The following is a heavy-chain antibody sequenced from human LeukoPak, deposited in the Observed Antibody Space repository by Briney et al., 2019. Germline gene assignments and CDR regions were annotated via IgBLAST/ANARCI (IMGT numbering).Heavy chain of an antibody. D-gene: IGHD6-19*01. Sequence: SETLSLTCTVSGGSISSSSYYWGWIRQPPGKGLEWIGSIYYSGSTYYNPSLKSRVTITVNTSKNQFSLKLSSVTAADTAVYYCASRSALIAVAGRRTYYFDYWGQGTLVTVSS. V-gene: IGHV4-39*01. CDR3: ASRSALIAVAGRRTYYFDY. CDR1: GGSISSSSYY. CDR2: IYYSGST. J-gene: IGHJ4*02.